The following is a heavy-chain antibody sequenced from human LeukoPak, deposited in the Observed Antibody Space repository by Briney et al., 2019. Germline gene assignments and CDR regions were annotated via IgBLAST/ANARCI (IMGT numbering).Heavy chain of an antibody. CDR3: ARVYVLRYFDWLSIEHAFDI. V-gene: IGHV1-2*02. D-gene: IGHD3-9*01. Sequence: ASVKVSCKASGYTFTGYYMHWVRQAPGQGLEWMGWINPNSGGTNYAQKFQGRVTMTRDTSISTAYMELSRLRSDDTAVYYCARVYVLRYFDWLSIEHAFDIWGQGTMVTVSS. CDR2: INPNSGGT. CDR1: GYTFTGYY. J-gene: IGHJ3*02.